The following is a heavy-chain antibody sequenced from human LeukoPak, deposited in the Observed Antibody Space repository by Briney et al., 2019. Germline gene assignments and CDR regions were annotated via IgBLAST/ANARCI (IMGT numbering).Heavy chain of an antibody. D-gene: IGHD5-18*01. Sequence: PGGSLRLSCAASGFTFSSYGMHWVRQAPGKGLEWVAVISYDGSNKYYADSVKGRFTISRDNSKNTLYLQMNSLRAEDTAVYYCAREDTAMALNDYWGQGTLVTVSS. J-gene: IGHJ4*02. CDR3: AREDTAMALNDY. CDR1: GFTFSSYG. V-gene: IGHV3-30*03. CDR2: ISYDGSNK.